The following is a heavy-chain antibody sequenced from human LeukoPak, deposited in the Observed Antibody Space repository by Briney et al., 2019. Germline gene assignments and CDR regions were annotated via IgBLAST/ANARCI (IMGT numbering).Heavy chain of an antibody. V-gene: IGHV1-2*02. Sequence: GAAVTVSFKASGYTFTGYYMHWVRQAPGQGLEWMGWINPNSGGTNYAQKFQGRVTMTRDRSISTAYMELSRLRSDGPAVYYCARGRRKDDFDYWGQGTLVTVSS. J-gene: IGHJ4*02. CDR3: ARGRRKDDFDY. CDR2: INPNSGGT. CDR1: GYTFTGYY. D-gene: IGHD3-3*01.